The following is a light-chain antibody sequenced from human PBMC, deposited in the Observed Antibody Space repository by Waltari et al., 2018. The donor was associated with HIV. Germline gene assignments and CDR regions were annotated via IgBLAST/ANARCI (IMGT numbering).Light chain of an antibody. V-gene: IGLV4-69*01. CDR2: INSDGSH. Sequence: QLVVTQSPSASASLGASVKLTCTLSSGHTKYAIPWHQQQPGKGPRFLMKINSDGSHRKGDGIPDRFSGSSSGTDRYLTISSLQSEDEAVYYCQTWDTGIVLFGGGTEVTV. CDR3: QTWDTGIVL. CDR1: SGHTKYA. J-gene: IGLJ2*01.